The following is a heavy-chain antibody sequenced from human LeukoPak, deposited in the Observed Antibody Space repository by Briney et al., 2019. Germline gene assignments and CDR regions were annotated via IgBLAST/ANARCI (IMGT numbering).Heavy chain of an antibody. V-gene: IGHV3-21*01. Sequence: GGSLRLSCAASGFTFSSYSMNWVRQAPGKGLEWVSSISSSSSYIYYADSVKGRFTISRGNAKNSLYLQMNSLRAEDTAVYYCARIGNLCYFDYWGQGTLVTVPS. CDR1: GFTFSSYS. CDR2: ISSSSSYI. CDR3: ARIGNLCYFDY. J-gene: IGHJ4*02.